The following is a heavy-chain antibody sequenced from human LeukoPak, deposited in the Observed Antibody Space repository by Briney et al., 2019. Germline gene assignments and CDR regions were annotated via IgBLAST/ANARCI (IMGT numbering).Heavy chain of an antibody. J-gene: IGHJ3*02. Sequence: PGTSMSLACAASGFIFSNYGMHWDRQAPGKGLEWVAVIWHDGSEKYYGDSVKGRFSISRDNSKNTLYLQMNSLRAEDTAVYFCVKESDAFDIWGQGTMDTVSS. CDR2: IWHDGSEK. V-gene: IGHV3-33*06. CDR3: VKESDAFDI. CDR1: GFIFSNYG.